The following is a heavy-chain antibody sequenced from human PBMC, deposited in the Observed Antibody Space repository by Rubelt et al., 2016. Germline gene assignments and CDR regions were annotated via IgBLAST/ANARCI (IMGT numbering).Heavy chain of an antibody. CDR2: IYYNVRT. D-gene: IGHD3-10*01. Sequence: QVQLQESGPELVKPSETLSLTCTVSGGSISSYYWRWVRQPTAKGLEWIGYIYYNVRTNYNPSLKRRVTIDEHTPKNQFSLKLSSVTAADTAVDYCARRASNSLGFDYGMDVWGQGTTVTVSS. CDR1: GGSISSYY. CDR3: ARRASNSLGFDYGMDV. J-gene: IGHJ6*02. V-gene: IGHV4-59*08.